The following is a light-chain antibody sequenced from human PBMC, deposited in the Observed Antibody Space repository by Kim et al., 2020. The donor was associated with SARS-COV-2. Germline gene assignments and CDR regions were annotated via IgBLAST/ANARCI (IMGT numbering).Light chain of an antibody. CDR1: QSINTY. CDR3: QQSYSTPLT. CDR2: AAS. J-gene: IGKJ4*01. Sequence: ASVVDRFTLTCRASQSINTYLNWSQQTPGKAPKLLIYAASSLQIGVPSRFSASVSGTDFTLSISSLQPEDFATYYCQQSYSTPLTFGGGTTVDIK. V-gene: IGKV1-39*01.